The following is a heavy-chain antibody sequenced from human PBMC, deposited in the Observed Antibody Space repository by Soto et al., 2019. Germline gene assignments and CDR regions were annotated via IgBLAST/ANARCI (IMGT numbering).Heavy chain of an antibody. D-gene: IGHD3-22*01. J-gene: IGHJ4*02. CDR3: GKIDDSSGYYYFDY. V-gene: IGHV3-30*18. CDR1: GFTFSSYG. CDR2: ISYDGSNK. Sequence: PGAALRLSCAASGFTFSSYGMHWVRQAPGKGLEWVAVISYDGSNKYSADSVKGGFTISRDNSKNALYLQMSSLRAEDTVVYYCGKIDDSSGYYYFDYWGQGTLVTVSS.